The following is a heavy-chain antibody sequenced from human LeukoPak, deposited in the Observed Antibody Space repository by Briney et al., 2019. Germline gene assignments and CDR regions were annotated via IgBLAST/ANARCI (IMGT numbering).Heavy chain of an antibody. CDR3: AKGTGDTAYYFDS. J-gene: IGHJ4*02. Sequence: GGSLRLSCTTSGFSFSSYALSWVRQAPGKGLEWVAGIRVSGSTYYPDSVTGRFTISRDNSENTLYLQMSGLRAEDTAIYYCAKGTGDTAYYFDSWGQGVLVTVSS. V-gene: IGHV3-23*01. D-gene: IGHD7-27*01. CDR2: IRVSGST. CDR1: GFSFSSYA.